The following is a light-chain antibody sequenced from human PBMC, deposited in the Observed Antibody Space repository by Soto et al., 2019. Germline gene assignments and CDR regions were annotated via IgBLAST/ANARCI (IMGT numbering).Light chain of an antibody. J-gene: IGLJ2*01. CDR3: QAWDLSSPV. V-gene: IGLV3-1*01. CDR2: QDT. Sequence: SYELSQPPSVSVSPGQTASITCSGDKLGDKYACWYQQKPGQSPVLVIYQDTKRPSGIPERFSGSNSGNTATLTISGTQAIDEADYSCQAWDLSSPVFGGGTKLTVL. CDR1: KLGDKY.